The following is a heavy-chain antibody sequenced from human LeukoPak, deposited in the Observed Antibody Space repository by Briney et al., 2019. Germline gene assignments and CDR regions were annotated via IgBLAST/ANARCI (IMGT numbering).Heavy chain of an antibody. CDR2: IYSSGST. CDR1: GGSISSYY. CDR3: ARAGYYYYYMDV. V-gene: IGHV4-4*07. Sequence: SETLSLTCTVSGGSISSYYWSWIRQPARKGLEWIGRIYSSGSTNYNPPLKSRVTISLETSKNQFSLKLTSVTAADTAVYYCARAGYYYYYMDVWGKGTTVTVSS. J-gene: IGHJ6*03.